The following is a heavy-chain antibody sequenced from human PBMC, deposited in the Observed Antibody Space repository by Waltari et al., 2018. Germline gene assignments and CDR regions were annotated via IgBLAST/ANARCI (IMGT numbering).Heavy chain of an antibody. V-gene: IGHV3-43*01. J-gene: IGHJ4*02. CDR1: GFTFDDYT. Sequence: EVQLVESGGVVVEPGGSRRLSCAASGFTFDDYTMHWVRQAPGKGLEWVSLISWDGGSTYYADSVKGRFTISRDNSKNSLYLQMNSLRTEDTALYYCAKDMGPSRYDSSGYFDYWGQGTLVTVSS. CDR3: AKDMGPSRYDSSGYFDY. D-gene: IGHD3-22*01. CDR2: ISWDGGST.